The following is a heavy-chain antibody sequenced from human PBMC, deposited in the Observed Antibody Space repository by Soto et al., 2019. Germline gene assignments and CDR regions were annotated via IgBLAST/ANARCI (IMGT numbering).Heavy chain of an antibody. CDR3: ARVLGLYTGYDL. CDR2: INAGNGNT. V-gene: IGHV1-3*01. Sequence: PGQRLEWMGWINAGNGNTKYSQKFQGRVTITRDTSASTAYMELSSLRSEDTAVYYCARVLGLYTGYDLSVQGRLVS. J-gene: IGHJ5*02.